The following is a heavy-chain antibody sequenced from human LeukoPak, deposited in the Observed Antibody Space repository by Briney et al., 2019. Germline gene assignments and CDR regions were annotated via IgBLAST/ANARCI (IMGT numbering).Heavy chain of an antibody. CDR3: ARLAEGSGSELPDY. CDR1: GGSINSGGYY. V-gene: IGHV4-30-2*01. CDR2: IYHSGST. Sequence: PSQTLSLTCTASGGSINSGGYYWSWIRQPPGKGLEWIGYIYHSGSTYYNPSLKSRITISVDTSKNQFSLKLSSVTAADTAVYYCARLAEGSGSELPDYWGQGTLVTVSS. J-gene: IGHJ4*02. D-gene: IGHD3-10*01.